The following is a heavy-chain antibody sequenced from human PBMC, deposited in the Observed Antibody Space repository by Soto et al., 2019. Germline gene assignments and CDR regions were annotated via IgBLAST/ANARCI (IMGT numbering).Heavy chain of an antibody. Sequence: PGESLKISCKGSGYSFTSYWIGWVRQMPGKGLEWMGIIYPGDSDTRYSPSFQGQVTISADKSISTAYLQWSSLKASDTAMYYCARHGRVEGTELGWFDPWGQGTLVTVSS. CDR2: IYPGDSDT. J-gene: IGHJ5*02. D-gene: IGHD1-26*01. CDR3: ARHGRVEGTELGWFDP. CDR1: GYSFTSYW. V-gene: IGHV5-51*01.